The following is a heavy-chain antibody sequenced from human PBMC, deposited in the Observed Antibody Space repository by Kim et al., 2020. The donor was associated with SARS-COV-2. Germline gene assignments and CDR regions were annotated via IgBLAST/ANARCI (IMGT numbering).Heavy chain of an antibody. CDR1: GGSISSGGYY. J-gene: IGHJ5*02. V-gene: IGHV4-31*03. D-gene: IGHD3-10*01. CDR2: IYYSGST. Sequence: SETLSLTCTVSGGSISSGGYYWSWIRQHPGKGLEWIGYIYYSGSTYYNPSLKSRVTISVDTSKNQFSLKLSSVTAADTAVYYCAREYGSGSYYNEGLYNWFDPWGQGTLVTVSS. CDR3: AREYGSGSYYNEGLYNWFDP.